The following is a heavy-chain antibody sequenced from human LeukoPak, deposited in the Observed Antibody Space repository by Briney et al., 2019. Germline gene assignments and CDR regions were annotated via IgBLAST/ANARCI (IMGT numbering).Heavy chain of an antibody. Sequence: ASVKVSCKASGYDFSDLYFHWVRQAPGQGLEWMGWINPYSGASIYAQKFQGRVTMETSSGTVYMQLSRLGYDDTAVYYCATASVTRMRDPWGQGTLVTVSS. V-gene: IGHV1-2*02. CDR1: GYDFSDLY. J-gene: IGHJ5*02. CDR3: ATASVTRMRDP. CDR2: INPYSGAS.